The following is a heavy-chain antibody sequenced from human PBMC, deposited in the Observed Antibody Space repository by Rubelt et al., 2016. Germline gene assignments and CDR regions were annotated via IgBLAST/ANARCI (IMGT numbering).Heavy chain of an antibody. V-gene: IGHV4-59*12. CDR1: GGSMRTYY. Sequence: QVQLQESGPGLVNPSETLSLTCTVSGGSMRTYYWSWIRQPPGKGLEWIGYIYYSGITYYNPSLKSRVTISVDTSKNQFSLKLSSVTAADTAVYYCARVNIVGVPSANFDYWGQGTLVTVSS. J-gene: IGHJ4*02. CDR3: ARVNIVGVPSANFDY. D-gene: IGHD2-2*01. CDR2: IYYSGIT.